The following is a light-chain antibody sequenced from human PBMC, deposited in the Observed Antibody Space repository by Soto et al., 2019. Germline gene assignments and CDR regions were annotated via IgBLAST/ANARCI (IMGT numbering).Light chain of an antibody. Sequence: QSVLTQPASVSGSPGQSITISCTGTSSDVGAYNYVSWYQQHPGKAPKLMIFEVSDRPSGVSNRFSGSKSGNTASLTISGLQAEDEADYYCQAWDSSTHVVFGGGTKVTVL. CDR2: EVS. CDR1: SSDVGAYNY. V-gene: IGLV2-14*01. J-gene: IGLJ2*01. CDR3: QAWDSSTHVV.